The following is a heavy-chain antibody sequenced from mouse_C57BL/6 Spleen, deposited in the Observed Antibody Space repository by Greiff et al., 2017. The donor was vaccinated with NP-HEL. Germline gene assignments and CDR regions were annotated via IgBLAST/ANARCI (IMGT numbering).Heavy chain of an antibody. CDR3: ARGISNYYAMDY. D-gene: IGHD2-5*01. CDR1: GYTFTSYW. J-gene: IGHJ4*01. V-gene: IGHV1-55*01. Sequence: VQLQQSGAELVKPGASVKMSCKASGYTFTSYWITWVKQRPGQGLEWIGDIYPGSGSTNYNEKFKSKATLTVDTSSSTAYMQLSSLTSEDSAVYYCARGISNYYAMDYWGQGTSVTVSS. CDR2: IYPGSGST.